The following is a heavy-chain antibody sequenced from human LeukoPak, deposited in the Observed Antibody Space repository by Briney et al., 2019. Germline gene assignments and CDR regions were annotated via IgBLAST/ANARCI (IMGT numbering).Heavy chain of an antibody. CDR1: GFTISSYG. J-gene: IGHJ4*02. D-gene: IGHD6-19*01. V-gene: IGHV3-30*18. CDR2: ISYDGSNK. Sequence: GMSLRLSCAASGFTISSYGMHWVRQAPGKGLEWVALISYDGSNKYYADSVKGRFTISRDNSKKTLYLQMNSLRAEDTAIYYCAKEGDSGWYGDYWGQGTLVTVSS. CDR3: AKEGDSGWYGDY.